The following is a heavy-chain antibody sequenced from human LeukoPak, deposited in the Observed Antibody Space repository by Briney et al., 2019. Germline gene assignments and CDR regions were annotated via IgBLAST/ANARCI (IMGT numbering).Heavy chain of an antibody. D-gene: IGHD6-13*01. CDR2: IKEDGSEK. Sequence: GGSLRLSCAASGFTFSTYYMTWVRQAPGKGLEWVAHIKEDGSEKYYVDSVKGRFTISRDNAKNSLYLQMNSLRAEDTAVYYCARIKAAAGTFDPWGQGTLVTVSS. J-gene: IGHJ5*02. CDR3: ARIKAAAGTFDP. CDR1: GFTFSTYY. V-gene: IGHV3-7*01.